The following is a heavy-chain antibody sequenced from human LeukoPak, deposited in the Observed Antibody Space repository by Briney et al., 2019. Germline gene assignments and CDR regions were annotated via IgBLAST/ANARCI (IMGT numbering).Heavy chain of an antibody. J-gene: IGHJ5*02. CDR2: INHSGST. Sequence: SETLSLTCAVYGGSFSGYYWSWIRQPPGKGLERIGEINHSGSTNYNPSLKSRVTISVDTSKNQFSLKLSSVTAADTAVYYCARESTQETYYDILTGYYTWFDPWGQGTLVTVSS. CDR1: GGSFSGYY. D-gene: IGHD3-9*01. V-gene: IGHV4-34*01. CDR3: ARESTQETYYDILTGYYTWFDP.